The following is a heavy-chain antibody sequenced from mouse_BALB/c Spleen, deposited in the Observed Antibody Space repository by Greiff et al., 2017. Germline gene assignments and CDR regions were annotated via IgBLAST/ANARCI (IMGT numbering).Heavy chain of an antibody. CDR1: GYTFSSYW. V-gene: IGHV1-9*01. Sequence: QVQLKQSGAELMKPGASVKISCKATGYTFSSYWIEWVKQRPGHGLEWIGEILPGSGSTNYNEKFKGKATFTADTSSNTAYMQLSSLTSEDSAVYYCARRGIRYGSSGWYFDVWGAGTTVTVSS. CDR3: ARRGIRYGSSGWYFDV. CDR2: ILPGSGST. J-gene: IGHJ1*01. D-gene: IGHD1-1*01.